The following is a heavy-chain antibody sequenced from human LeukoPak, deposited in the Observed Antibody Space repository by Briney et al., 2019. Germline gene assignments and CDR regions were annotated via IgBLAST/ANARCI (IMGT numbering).Heavy chain of an antibody. D-gene: IGHD3-22*01. V-gene: IGHV3-11*04. CDR1: AFKVSDYY. CDR2: ISSSGDIS. Sequence: GGSLRLSCAASAFKVSDYYMNWIRQAPGKGLEWVSSISSSGDISYYTDSVKGRFSISRDNAKNSLFLQMHGLRAEDTAVYFCVSDRSSGLYHYDSSGFLFWGRGTLVTVSS. CDR3: VSDRSSGLYHYDSSGFLF. J-gene: IGHJ4*01.